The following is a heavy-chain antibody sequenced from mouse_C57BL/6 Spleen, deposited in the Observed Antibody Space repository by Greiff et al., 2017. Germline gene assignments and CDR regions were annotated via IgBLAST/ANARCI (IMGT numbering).Heavy chain of an antibody. CDR2: IYPGDGDT. CDR3: AIYYYGSSYPY. Sequence: QVQLQQSGPELVKPGASVKISCKASGYAFSSSWMNWVKQRPGKGLEWIGRIYPGDGDTNYNGKFKGKATLTADKSSSPAYMQLSSLTSEDSAVYFCAIYYYGSSYPYWGQGTLVTVSA. CDR1: GYAFSSSW. V-gene: IGHV1-82*01. D-gene: IGHD1-1*01. J-gene: IGHJ3*01.